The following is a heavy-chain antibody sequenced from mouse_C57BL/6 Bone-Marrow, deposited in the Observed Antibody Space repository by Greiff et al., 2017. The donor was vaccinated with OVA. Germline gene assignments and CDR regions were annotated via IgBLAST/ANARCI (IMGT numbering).Heavy chain of an antibody. Sequence: EVQLQESGPGLVKPSQSLSLTCSVTGYSITSGYYWNWIRQFPGNKLEWMGYISYDGSNNYNPSLKNRISITRDTSKNQFFLKLNSVTTEDTATYYCAKELYYYGSSPFAYWGQGTLVTVSA. V-gene: IGHV3-6*01. CDR3: AKELYYYGSSPFAY. J-gene: IGHJ3*01. D-gene: IGHD1-1*01. CDR1: GYSITSGYY. CDR2: ISYDGSN.